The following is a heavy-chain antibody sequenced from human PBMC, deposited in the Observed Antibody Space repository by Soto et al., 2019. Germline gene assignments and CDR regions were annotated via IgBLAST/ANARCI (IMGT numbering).Heavy chain of an antibody. Sequence: ERLSRSGAVSGGSISSYYWSWIRQPSGKGLEWIGRIYTSGSTSYNPSLKSRVTMSVDTSKNQFSLKLSSVTAADTAVYYCARDLRRTIFGVVTNWFDPWGQGTLVTVSS. J-gene: IGHJ5*02. V-gene: IGHV4-4*07. CDR1: GGSISSYY. CDR2: IYTSGST. CDR3: ARDLRRTIFGVVTNWFDP. D-gene: IGHD3-3*01.